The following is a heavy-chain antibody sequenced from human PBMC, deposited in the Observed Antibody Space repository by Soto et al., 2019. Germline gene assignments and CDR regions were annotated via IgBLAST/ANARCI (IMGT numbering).Heavy chain of an antibody. Sequence: QVQLVESGGGVVQPGRSLRLSCAASGFTFSSYAMHWVRQAPGKGLEWVAVISYDGSNKYYADSVKGRFTISRDNSKNTLYLQMNSLRAEDTAVYYCARDRTTGVSGGCGMDVWGQGTTVTVSS. CDR1: GFTFSSYA. V-gene: IGHV3-30-3*01. CDR2: ISYDGSNK. J-gene: IGHJ6*02. D-gene: IGHD2-8*01. CDR3: ARDRTTGVSGGCGMDV.